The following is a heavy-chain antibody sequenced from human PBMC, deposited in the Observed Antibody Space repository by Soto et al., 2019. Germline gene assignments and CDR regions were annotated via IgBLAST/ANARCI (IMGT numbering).Heavy chain of an antibody. CDR3: ARPLDYYHYAMDV. Sequence: ASVKVSFKASGYIFSAFGINWVRQAPGQGLEWMGWISAYSGQTNYAQRFQGGVTMTTDTSTTTAYMELTSLRSDDTAIYYCARPLDYYHYAMDVWGQGTTVTVSS. CDR2: ISAYSGQT. CDR1: GYIFSAFG. V-gene: IGHV1-18*01. J-gene: IGHJ6*02.